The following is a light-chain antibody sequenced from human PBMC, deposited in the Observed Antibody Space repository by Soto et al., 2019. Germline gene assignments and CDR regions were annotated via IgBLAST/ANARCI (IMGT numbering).Light chain of an antibody. CDR3: LQDYNYPRT. V-gene: IGKV1-6*01. CDR1: QGIRND. Sequence: IQMTQSPSYLSASVGDRVTITCRASQGIRNDLGWYQQKQGKAPKRLIYAASNLQSGVPSRFSGSGSGTDGTITISSLKTEDVATYCCLQDYNYPRTFGQGTKVDIK. J-gene: IGKJ1*01. CDR2: AAS.